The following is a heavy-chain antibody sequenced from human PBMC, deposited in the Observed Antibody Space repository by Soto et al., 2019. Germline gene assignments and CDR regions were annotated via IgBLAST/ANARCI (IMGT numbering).Heavy chain of an antibody. CDR2: FSASFGAA. V-gene: IGHV1-69*05. Sequence: SVKVSCKPSGGTFSSYSFSWVRQAPGQGLEWMGGFSASFGAANYAQNFLGRVTITRDESTSTAYLELSSLRSEDTAVYYCPSDVPPPDYWGQG. J-gene: IGHJ4*02. CDR3: PSDVPPPDY. CDR1: GGTFSSYS.